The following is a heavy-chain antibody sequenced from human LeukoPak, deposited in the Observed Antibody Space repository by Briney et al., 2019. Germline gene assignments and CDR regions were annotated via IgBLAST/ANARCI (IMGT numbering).Heavy chain of an antibody. Sequence: ASVKVSCKASGYTFTSYGISWVRQAPGQGLEWMGWISAYNGNINYAQKLQGRVTMTTDTSTSTAYMELRSLRSDDTAVYYCARDIAAAGNHYYFDYWGQGTLVTVSS. CDR3: ARDIAAAGNHYYFDY. D-gene: IGHD6-13*01. V-gene: IGHV1-18*01. J-gene: IGHJ4*02. CDR1: GYTFTSYG. CDR2: ISAYNGNI.